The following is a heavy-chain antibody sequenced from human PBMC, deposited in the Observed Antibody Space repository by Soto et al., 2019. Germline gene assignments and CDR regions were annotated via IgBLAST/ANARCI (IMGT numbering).Heavy chain of an antibody. CDR3: ATTPGYDYGDYGSLDY. J-gene: IGHJ4*02. D-gene: IGHD4-17*01. V-gene: IGHV3-23*01. Sequence: EVKLLESGGGLVQPGGSLRLSCAASGFTFSSYAMSWVRQAPGKGLEWVSAISGSGGSTYYADSVKGRFTISRDNSKNTLYLQMNSLRAEDTAVYYCATTPGYDYGDYGSLDYWGQGTLVTVSS. CDR1: GFTFSSYA. CDR2: ISGSGGST.